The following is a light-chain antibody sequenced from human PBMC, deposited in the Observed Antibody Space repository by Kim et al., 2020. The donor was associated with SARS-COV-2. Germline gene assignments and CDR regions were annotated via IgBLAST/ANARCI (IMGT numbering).Light chain of an antibody. CDR2: DVS. J-gene: IGLJ1*01. CDR1: SRAVGGYNY. CDR3: SSYTSSSTYV. Sequence: GQSITISCTGTSRAVGGYNYVSWYQQHPGKAPKLMIYDVSKRPSGVSNRFSGSKSGNTASLTISGLQAEDEADYYCSSYTSSSTYVFGTGTKVTVL. V-gene: IGLV2-14*04.